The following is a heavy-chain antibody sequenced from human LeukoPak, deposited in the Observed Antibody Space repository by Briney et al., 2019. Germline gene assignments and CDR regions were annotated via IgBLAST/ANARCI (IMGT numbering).Heavy chain of an antibody. CDR3: ARDTALYVWGSYRPFDY. CDR1: GFTFSSYS. V-gene: IGHV3-48*02. Sequence: GGSLRLSCAASGFTFSSYSMNWVRQAPGKGLEWVSYISSSSSTIYYADSVKGRFTISRDNAKNSLYLQMNSLRDEDTAVYYCARDTALYVWGSYRPFDYWGQGTLVTVSS. J-gene: IGHJ4*02. CDR2: ISSSSSTI. D-gene: IGHD3-16*02.